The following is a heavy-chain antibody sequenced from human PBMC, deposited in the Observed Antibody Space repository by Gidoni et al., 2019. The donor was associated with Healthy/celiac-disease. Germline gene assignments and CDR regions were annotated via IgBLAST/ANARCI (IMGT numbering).Heavy chain of an antibody. V-gene: IGHV1-69*01. CDR2: SIPIFGTA. J-gene: IGHJ4*02. Sequence: QVQLVQSGAEVKKPGSSVKVSCKASGGTFSSYAISWVRQAPGQGLEWMGGSIPIFGTANYAQKFQGRVTITADESTSTAYMELSSLRSEDTAVYYCARNLAYCGGDCYSPFDYWGQGTLVTVSS. CDR1: GGTFSSYA. CDR3: ARNLAYCGGDCYSPFDY. D-gene: IGHD2-21*02.